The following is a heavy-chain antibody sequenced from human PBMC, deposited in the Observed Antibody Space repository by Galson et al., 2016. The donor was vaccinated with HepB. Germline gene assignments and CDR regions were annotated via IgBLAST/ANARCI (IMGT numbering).Heavy chain of an antibody. D-gene: IGHD6-19*01. CDR2: VSREGSKK. CDR1: GFSLSNCG. Sequence: SLRLSCAASGFSLSNCGMHWVRQAPDKGLEWVAAVSREGSKKYFADSVKGRFTISRGNSKNTLYLQMNSLRAEDTALYYCAKRLRSSGSGGSNDAFDVWGQGTMVTVSS. V-gene: IGHV3-30*18. J-gene: IGHJ3*01. CDR3: AKRLRSSGSGGSNDAFDV.